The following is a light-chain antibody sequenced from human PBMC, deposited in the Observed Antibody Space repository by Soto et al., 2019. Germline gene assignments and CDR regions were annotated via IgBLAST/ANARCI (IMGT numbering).Light chain of an antibody. CDR1: QSLVYSDGIAY. CDR2: RAS. CDR3: MQGTHWPPT. J-gene: IGKJ1*01. Sequence: DVVMTQSPLSLPVTLGQPASISCRSSQSLVYSDGIAYLNWFHQRPGQSPRRLIYRASNRDSGVPDRFSGSGSGTDFTLKISRVEAEDVGVYYCMQGTHWPPTLDPGTKVEIQ. V-gene: IGKV2-30*01.